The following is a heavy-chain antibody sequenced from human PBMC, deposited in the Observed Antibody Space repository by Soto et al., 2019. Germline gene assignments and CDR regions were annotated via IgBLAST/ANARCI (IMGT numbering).Heavy chain of an antibody. Sequence: QVQLVQSGAEVKKPGASVKVSCKASGYTFTSYYMHWVRQAPGQGLEWMGIINPSGGSTSYAQKFQGRVTMTRDTSTSTVYMELSSLRSEDTAVYYCKVWGVMAPSFDYWGQGTLVTVSS. J-gene: IGHJ4*02. CDR1: GYTFTSYY. CDR3: KVWGVMAPSFDY. CDR2: INPSGGST. V-gene: IGHV1-46*01. D-gene: IGHD3-10*01.